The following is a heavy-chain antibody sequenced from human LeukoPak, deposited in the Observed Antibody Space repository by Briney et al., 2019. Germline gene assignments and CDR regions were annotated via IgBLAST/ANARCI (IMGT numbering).Heavy chain of an antibody. Sequence: PGGSLRLSCAASGFTFSSYAMSWVRQAPGKGLEWVSTITGGGSTTYYADSVKGRFTISRDNAKNSLYLQMNSLRAEDTAVYYCAREFSRPDCSGGSCYEMVDSWGQGTLVTVSS. V-gene: IGHV3-23*01. D-gene: IGHD2-15*01. J-gene: IGHJ4*02. CDR1: GFTFSSYA. CDR3: AREFSRPDCSGGSCYEMVDS. CDR2: ITGGGSTT.